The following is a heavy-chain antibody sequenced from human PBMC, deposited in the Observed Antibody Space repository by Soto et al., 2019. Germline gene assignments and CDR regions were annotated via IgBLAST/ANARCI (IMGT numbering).Heavy chain of an antibody. D-gene: IGHD5-18*01. CDR1: GYSFTSYW. Sequence: GESLKISCKGSGYSFTSYWISWVRQMPGKGLEWMGRIDPSDSYTNYSPSFQGHVTISADKSISSAYLQWSSLKASDTAMYYCAREKHSAMVYYYYGMDVWGQGTTVTVSS. CDR2: IDPSDSYT. J-gene: IGHJ6*02. V-gene: IGHV5-10-1*01. CDR3: AREKHSAMVYYYYGMDV.